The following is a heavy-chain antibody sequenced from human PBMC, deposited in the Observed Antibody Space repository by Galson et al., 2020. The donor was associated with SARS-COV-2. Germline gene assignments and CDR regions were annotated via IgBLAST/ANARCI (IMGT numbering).Heavy chain of an antibody. Sequence: ASVTVSCKAYGYTFTSYYIHWVRQAHGQGLERMGIINPTGGGTTYAQKFQGRVTMTRDTSTSTVYMELSSLRSEDTAVYYCARDSQGGNDYNYLLFWGQGTLVTVSS. CDR2: INPTGGGT. CDR1: GYTFTSYY. D-gene: IGHD4-4*01. CDR3: ARDSQGGNDYNYLLF. V-gene: IGHV1-46*01. J-gene: IGHJ4*02.